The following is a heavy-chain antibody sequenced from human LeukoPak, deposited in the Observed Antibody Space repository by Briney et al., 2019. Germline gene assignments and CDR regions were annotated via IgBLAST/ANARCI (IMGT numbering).Heavy chain of an antibody. CDR1: GGSISSYY. Sequence: SETLSLTCIVSGGSISSYYWSWIRQPPGKGLEWIGYIYYSGSTNYNASLKSRVTISVYTSKNQFSLKLSSVTAADTAVYYCARRIAAADAFDIWGQGTMVTVSS. CDR3: ARRIAAADAFDI. CDR2: IYYSGST. V-gene: IGHV4-59*08. J-gene: IGHJ3*02. D-gene: IGHD6-13*01.